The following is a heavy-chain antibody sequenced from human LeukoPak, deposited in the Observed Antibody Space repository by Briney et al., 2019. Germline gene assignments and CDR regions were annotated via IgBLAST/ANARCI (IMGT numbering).Heavy chain of an antibody. CDR2: ISSSGSTI. CDR1: GFTFSDYY. D-gene: IGHD6-19*01. Sequence: GESLRLSCAASGFTFSDYYMSWIRQAPGKGLEWVSYISSSGSTIYYADSVKGRFTISRDNAKNSLYLQMNSLRAEDTAVYYCARTEYSSGWYGPDYYYGMDVWGQGTTVTVSS. V-gene: IGHV3-11*01. CDR3: ARTEYSSGWYGPDYYYGMDV. J-gene: IGHJ6*02.